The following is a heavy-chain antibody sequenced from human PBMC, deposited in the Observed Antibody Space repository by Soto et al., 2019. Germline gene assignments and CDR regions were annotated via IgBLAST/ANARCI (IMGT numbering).Heavy chain of an antibody. CDR1: GFTFSSYG. CDR3: AKDTYYYDRSGYYTYDY. Sequence: LRLSCAASGFTFSSYGMHWVRQAPGKGLEWVAVIWYDGSNKYYADSVKGRFTISRDNSKNTLYLQMNSLRAEDTAVYYCAKDTYYYDRSGYYTYDYWGQGTLVTVSS. J-gene: IGHJ4*02. D-gene: IGHD3-22*01. V-gene: IGHV3-33*06. CDR2: IWYDGSNK.